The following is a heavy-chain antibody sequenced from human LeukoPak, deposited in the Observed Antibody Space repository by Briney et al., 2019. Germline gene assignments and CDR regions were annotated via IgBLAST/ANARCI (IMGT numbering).Heavy chain of an antibody. D-gene: IGHD2-2*01. Sequence: ASVKVSCKASGYTFTSYGISWVRQAPGQGLEWMGWISAYNGNTSYAQKLQGRVTMTTDTSTSTAYMELRSLRSDDTAVYYCARLVVPAAKNDAFDIWGQGTMVTVSS. J-gene: IGHJ3*02. CDR2: ISAYNGNT. V-gene: IGHV1-18*01. CDR1: GYTFTSYG. CDR3: ARLVVPAAKNDAFDI.